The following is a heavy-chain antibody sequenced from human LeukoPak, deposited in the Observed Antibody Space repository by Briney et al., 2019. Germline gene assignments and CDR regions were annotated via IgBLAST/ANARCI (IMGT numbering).Heavy chain of an antibody. CDR2: INLNSGHT. J-gene: IGHJ5*02. Sequence: ASVKVSCKASGYTFTSYDINWVRQATGQGLEWMGWINLNSGHTGFAQKFQGRVTITRDTSISTAYMELSRLRSDDTAVYYCARDETSWYNWFDPWGQGTLVTVSS. V-gene: IGHV1-8*01. CDR1: GYTFTSYD. D-gene: IGHD6-13*01. CDR3: ARDETSWYNWFDP.